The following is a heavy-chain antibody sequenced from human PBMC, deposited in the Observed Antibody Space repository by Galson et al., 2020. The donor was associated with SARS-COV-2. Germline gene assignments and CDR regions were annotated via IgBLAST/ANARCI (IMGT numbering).Heavy chain of an antibody. CDR2: ISPSSGET. CDR3: ARDLDCSGGTCYGVPWFDP. Sequence: ASVKVSCQASGYIFMDYGLIWMRQARGQGLEWIGWISPSSGETKYAQTVQDRVSLTADTYTNTAFMELTSLKSDDTAVYFCARDLDCSGGTCYGVPWFDPWGQGTLVTVTS. V-gene: IGHV1-18*01. J-gene: IGHJ5*02. D-gene: IGHD2-15*01. CDR1: GYIFMDYG.